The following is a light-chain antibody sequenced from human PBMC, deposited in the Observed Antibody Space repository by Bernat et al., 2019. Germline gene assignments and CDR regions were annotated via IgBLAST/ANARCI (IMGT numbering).Light chain of an antibody. CDR3: TSYAGSNNLDV. CDR1: SSDVGTYNY. CDR2: EVT. V-gene: IGLV2-8*01. J-gene: IGLJ1*01. Sequence: SALTQPPSASGSPGQSVTISCTGTSSDVGTYNYVSWYQQYPGKAPKLIIYEVTKRPSGVPDRFSGSKSGNTASLTVSGLQAEDEADYYCTSYAGSNNLDVFGTGTKFTVL.